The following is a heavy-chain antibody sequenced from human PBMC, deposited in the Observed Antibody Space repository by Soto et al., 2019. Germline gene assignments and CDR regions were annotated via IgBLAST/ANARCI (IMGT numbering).Heavy chain of an antibody. J-gene: IGHJ4*02. CDR3: ARDFSVAGMHSHQIDY. CDR2: ISYDGSNK. CDR1: GFTFSSYA. V-gene: IGHV3-30-3*01. D-gene: IGHD6-19*01. Sequence: AGGSLRLSCAASGFTFSSYAMHWVRQAPGKGLEWVAVISYDGSNKYYADSVKGRFTISRDNSKNTLYLQMNSLRAEDSAVYYCARDFSVAGMHSHQIDYWGQGTLVTVSS.